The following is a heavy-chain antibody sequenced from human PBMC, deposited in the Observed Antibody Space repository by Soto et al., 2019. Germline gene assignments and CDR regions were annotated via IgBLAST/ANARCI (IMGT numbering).Heavy chain of an antibody. CDR1: GYTFTSYW. CDR3: ARSIQLWSQDYYYGMDV. CDR2: IYPGDSDT. Sequence: PGESLKISCKGSGYTFTSYWMGWVRQMPGKGLEWMGIIYPGDSDTKYSPSFQGQVTISADKPISTAYLQWGSLKASDTAMYYCARSIQLWSQDYYYGMDVWGQGTTVTVSS. D-gene: IGHD5-18*01. J-gene: IGHJ6*02. V-gene: IGHV5-51*01.